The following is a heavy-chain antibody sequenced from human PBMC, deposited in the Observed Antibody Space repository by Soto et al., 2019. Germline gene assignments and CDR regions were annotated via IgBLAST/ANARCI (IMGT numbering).Heavy chain of an antibody. V-gene: IGHV3-30*18. D-gene: IGHD3-16*01. Sequence: QVHLVESGGGVVQPGRSLRLSCAASGFTFNTYAMHWVRQAPGKGLEWVAVISYHGHNIYYRDSLKGRFTISRDNSKNTLYLQVNSLRREDTAVYYCAKELSPGVLGDASDVWGRGTMVIVSS. CDR1: GFTFNTYA. J-gene: IGHJ3*01. CDR3: AKELSPGVLGDASDV. CDR2: ISYHGHNI.